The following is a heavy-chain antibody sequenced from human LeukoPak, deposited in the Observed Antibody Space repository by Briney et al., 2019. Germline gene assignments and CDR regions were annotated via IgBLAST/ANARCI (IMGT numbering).Heavy chain of an antibody. CDR1: GYTFTGYY. V-gene: IGHV1-2*02. CDR3: ARNKYYYDSSGRDY. J-gene: IGHJ4*02. Sequence: ASVKVSCKASGYTFTGYYMHWVRQAPGQGLEWMEWINPNSGGTNYAQKFQGRVTMTRDTSISTAYMELSRLRSDDTAVYYCARNKYYYDSSGRDYWGQGTLVTVSS. CDR2: INPNSGGT. D-gene: IGHD3-22*01.